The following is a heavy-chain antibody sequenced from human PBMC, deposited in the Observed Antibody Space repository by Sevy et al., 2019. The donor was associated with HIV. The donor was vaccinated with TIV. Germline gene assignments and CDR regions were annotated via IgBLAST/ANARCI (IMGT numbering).Heavy chain of an antibody. V-gene: IGHV3-49*03. CDR2: IRSKAYGGTT. CDR1: GFTFGDYA. CDR3: TRENYYYDSSGYYPGAFDI. J-gene: IGHJ3*02. Sequence: GGSLRLSCTASGFTFGDYAMSWFRQAPGKGLEWVGFIRSKAYGGTTEYAASVKGRFTISRDDSKSIAYLQMNSLKTEDTAVYYCTRENYYYDSSGYYPGAFDIWGQGTMVTVSS. D-gene: IGHD3-22*01.